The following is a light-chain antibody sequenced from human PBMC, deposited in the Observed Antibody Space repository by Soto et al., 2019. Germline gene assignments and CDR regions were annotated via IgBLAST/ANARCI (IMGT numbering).Light chain of an antibody. J-gene: IGKJ4*01. CDR3: QQYGSSPLT. V-gene: IGKV3-20*01. CDR2: DAS. Sequence: EIVLTQSPATLSLSPGERATLSCRASESVRHYVAWYQQKPAQAPRLLIYDASSRATGIPDRFSGSGSGTDFTLTIRRLETEDFAVNYCQQYGSSPLTFGGGTKVDIK. CDR1: ESVRHY.